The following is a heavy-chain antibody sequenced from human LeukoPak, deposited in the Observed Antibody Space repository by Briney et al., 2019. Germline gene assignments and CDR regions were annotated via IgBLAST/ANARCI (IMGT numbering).Heavy chain of an antibody. J-gene: IGHJ6*02. V-gene: IGHV1-2*02. D-gene: IGHD2-2*01. CDR1: GYTFTGYY. CDR2: INPNSGGT. CDR3: ARDHDPHCSSTSCYYYYYGMDV. Sequence: ASVKVSCKASGYTFTGYYMHWVRQAPGQGLEWMGWINPNSGGTNYAQKFQGRVTMTRDTSISTAYVELSRLRPDDTAVYYCARDHDPHCSSTSCYYYYYGMDVWGQGTTVTVSS.